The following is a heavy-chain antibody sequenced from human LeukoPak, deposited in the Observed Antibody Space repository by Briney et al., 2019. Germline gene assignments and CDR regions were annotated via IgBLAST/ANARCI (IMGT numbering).Heavy chain of an antibody. CDR1: GGSISGYY. D-gene: IGHD1-26*01. CDR2: FYYSGNT. CDR3: ATVRPENSGSYYWDY. V-gene: IGHV4-59*08. J-gene: IGHJ4*02. Sequence: SETLSLTCTVPGGSISGYYWSWIRQPPGKGLEWIGCFYYSGNTNSDPSLKSRVTISVDTSKNQFSLKLMSVTAADTAVYYCATVRPENSGSYYWDYWGQGTLVTVSS.